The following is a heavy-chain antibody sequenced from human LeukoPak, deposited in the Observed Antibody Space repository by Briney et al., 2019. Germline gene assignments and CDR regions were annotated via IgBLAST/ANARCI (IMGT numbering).Heavy chain of an antibody. D-gene: IGHD2/OR15-2a*01. J-gene: IGHJ5*02. Sequence: KPSETLSLTCTMSGGSISTNDYYWGWIRQPPGKGLEWIGGFGHGRNAFSNPSLKSRVTISVDTSKNQFSLRLSSVTAADTAMYYCGRHAPYSNFDLWGRGTLVTVSS. CDR3: GRHAPYSNFDL. CDR2: FGHGRNA. CDR1: GGSISTNDYY. V-gene: IGHV4-39*01.